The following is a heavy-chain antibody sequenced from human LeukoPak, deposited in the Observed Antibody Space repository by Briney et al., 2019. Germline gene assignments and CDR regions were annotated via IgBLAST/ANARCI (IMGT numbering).Heavy chain of an antibody. CDR3: ARDQPLPDY. Sequence: PGGSLRLSCAASGFAFSSYGMHWVRQAPGKGLEWVAVISYDGSNKYYADSVKGRFTISRDNSKNTLYLQMNSLRAEDTAVYYCARDQPLPDYWGQGTLVTVSS. CDR1: GFAFSSYG. CDR2: ISYDGSNK. D-gene: IGHD2-21*02. V-gene: IGHV3-30*03. J-gene: IGHJ4*02.